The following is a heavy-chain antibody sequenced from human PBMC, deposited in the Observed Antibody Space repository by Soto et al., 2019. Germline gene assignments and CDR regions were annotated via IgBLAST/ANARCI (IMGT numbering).Heavy chain of an antibody. CDR1: GGSISSYY. CDR2: IYYSGST. D-gene: IGHD4-4*01. Sequence: PSETLSLTCTVSGGSISSYYWSWIRQPSGKGLEWIGYIYYSGSTNYNPSLKSRVTISVDTSKNQFSLKLSSVTAADTAVYYCARGPVTLYYYYGMDVWGQGTTVTVSS. J-gene: IGHJ6*02. CDR3: ARGPVTLYYYYGMDV. V-gene: IGHV4-59*01.